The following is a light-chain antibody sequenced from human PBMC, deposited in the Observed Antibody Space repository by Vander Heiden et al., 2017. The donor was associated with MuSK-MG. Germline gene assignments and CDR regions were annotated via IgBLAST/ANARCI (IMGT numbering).Light chain of an antibody. V-gene: IGKV1-39*01. J-gene: IGKJ1*01. CDR1: QSVSSF. CDR3: QQSDNVPWT. CDR2: AAS. Sequence: IQMTQFPSSLSASVGDRVTITCRARQSVSSFLNWYQQKPGKAPNLLIYAASTLQSGVPSRFSGSGSGTDFHLTINRLQPEDFAIYYCQQSDNVPWTFGQGTKVAIK.